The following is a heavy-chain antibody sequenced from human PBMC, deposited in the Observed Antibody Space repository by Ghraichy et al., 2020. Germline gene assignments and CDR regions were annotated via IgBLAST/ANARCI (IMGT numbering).Heavy chain of an antibody. CDR1: GYTFTSYG. D-gene: IGHD2-15*01. CDR2: ISAYNGNT. CDR3: ARESHGVVVVAAEELDAFDI. J-gene: IGHJ3*02. Sequence: ASVKVSCKASGYTFTSYGISWVRQAPGQGLEWMGWISAYNGNTNYAQKLQGRVTMTTDTSTSTAYMELRSLRSDDTAVYYCARESHGVVVVAAEELDAFDIWGQGTMVTVSS. V-gene: IGHV1-18*01.